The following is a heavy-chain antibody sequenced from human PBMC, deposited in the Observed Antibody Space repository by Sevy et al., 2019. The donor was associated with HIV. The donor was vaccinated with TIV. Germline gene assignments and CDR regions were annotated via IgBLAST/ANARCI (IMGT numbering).Heavy chain of an antibody. Sequence: GGSLRLSCAASGFTFSSYAMSWVRQAPGKGLEWVSAISGSGGSTYYADSVKGRFTISRDNSKNTLNLQMNSLRAEDTAVYYCAKDPRTTVTTYYIDYWGQVILLTVSS. CDR1: GFTFSSYA. J-gene: IGHJ4*02. CDR2: ISGSGGST. D-gene: IGHD4-17*01. CDR3: AKDPRTTVTTYYIDY. V-gene: IGHV3-23*01.